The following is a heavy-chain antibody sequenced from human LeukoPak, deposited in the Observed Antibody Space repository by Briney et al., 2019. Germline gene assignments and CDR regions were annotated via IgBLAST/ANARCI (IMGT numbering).Heavy chain of an antibody. J-gene: IGHJ4*02. CDR1: DGSISSYY. V-gene: IGHV4-4*07. D-gene: IGHD6-19*01. CDR2: SYSSGRT. CDR3: ARDRSSGWGTTFNY. Sequence: SETLSLTCTVSDGSISSYYWSWIRQPAGKGLERIGRSYSSGRTKYNPSLESRVTMSVDTSKNQFSLKLSSVTAADTAVYYCARDRSSGWGTTFNYWGQGALVTVSS.